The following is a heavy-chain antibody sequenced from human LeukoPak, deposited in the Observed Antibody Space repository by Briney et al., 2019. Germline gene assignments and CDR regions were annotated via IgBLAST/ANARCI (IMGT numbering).Heavy chain of an antibody. V-gene: IGHV3-23*01. J-gene: IGHJ4*02. CDR3: AKVVTYYFDY. Sequence: PGGSLRLSCAASGFTVSSNYMSWVRQAPGKGLEWVSAISGSGGSTYYADSVKGRFTISRDNSKNTLYLQMNSLRAEDTAVYYCAKVVTYYFDYWGQGTLVTVSS. D-gene: IGHD2-21*02. CDR2: ISGSGGST. CDR1: GFTVSSNY.